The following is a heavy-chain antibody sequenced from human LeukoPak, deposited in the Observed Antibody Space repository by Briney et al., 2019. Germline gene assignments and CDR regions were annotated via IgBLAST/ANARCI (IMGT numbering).Heavy chain of an antibody. CDR1: GYTFTGYY. V-gene: IGHV1-2*02. D-gene: IGHD6-13*01. CDR3: ARDKEYSSSWYVWFDP. CDR2: INPNSGGT. Sequence: ASVTVSCKASGYTFTGYYMHWVRQAPGQGLEWMGWINPNSGGTNYAQKFQGRVTMTRDTSISTAYMELSRLRSDDTAVYYCARDKEYSSSWYVWFDPWGQGTLVTVSS. J-gene: IGHJ5*02.